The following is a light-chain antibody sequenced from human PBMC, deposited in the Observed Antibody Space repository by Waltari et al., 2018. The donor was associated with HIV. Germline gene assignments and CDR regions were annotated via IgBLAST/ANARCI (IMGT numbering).Light chain of an antibody. V-gene: IGLV1-47*01. Sequence: QSVLTQPPSASGTPGQRVTISCSGSRSNIGNNDVYWFQHLPGTAPKLLIYRNNQRPSGVPDRFTVSKSGTSASLAIRGLRSEDEADYYCDAWDDSLKGYVFGTGTRVTIL. J-gene: IGLJ1*01. CDR3: DAWDDSLKGYV. CDR1: RSNIGNND. CDR2: RNN.